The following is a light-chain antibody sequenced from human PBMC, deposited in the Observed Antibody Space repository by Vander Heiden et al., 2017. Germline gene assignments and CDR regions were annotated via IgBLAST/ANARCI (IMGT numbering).Light chain of an antibody. J-gene: IGKJ4*01. V-gene: IGKV3-15*01. CDR2: GAS. Sequence: EIVMTQSPATLSVSPGERATLSCRASQSVSSNLAWYQQKPGQAPRLLIYGASTRATGIPARFSGSGSGTEFTLTISSLQSEDFAVYYCQQYNNVRTFGGGTKVEIK. CDR1: QSVSSN. CDR3: QQYNNVRT.